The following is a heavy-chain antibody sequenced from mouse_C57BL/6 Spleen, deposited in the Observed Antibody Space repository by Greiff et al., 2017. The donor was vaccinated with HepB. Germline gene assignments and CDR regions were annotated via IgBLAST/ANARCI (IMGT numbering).Heavy chain of an antibody. CDR3: ARESTVVAGDWYFDV. CDR1: GFTFSDYY. J-gene: IGHJ1*03. V-gene: IGHV5-16*01. Sequence: EVQLVESEGGLVQPGSSMKLSCTASGFTFSDYYMAWVRQVPEKGLEWVANINYDGSSTYYLDSLKSRFIISRDNAKNILYLQMSSLKSADTATYYWARESTVVAGDWYFDVWGTGTTVTVSS. CDR2: INYDGSST. D-gene: IGHD1-1*01.